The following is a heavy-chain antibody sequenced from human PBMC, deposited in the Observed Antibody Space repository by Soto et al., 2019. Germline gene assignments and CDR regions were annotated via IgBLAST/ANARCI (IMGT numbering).Heavy chain of an antibody. Sequence: QVQLVESGGGLVKPGGSLRLSCAASGFTLGDHYMTWIRQAPGKGLEWVSYISKSGGDIYYGDSVEGRLTISRDNXXYPRYGERNSLRVDDTAIYDCAGEGWSRGGDACDTWGQAIMVTVSS. D-gene: IGHD3-16*01. CDR1: GFTLGDHY. CDR3: AGEGWSRGGDACDT. CDR2: ISKSGGDI. J-gene: IGHJ3*02. V-gene: IGHV3-11*01.